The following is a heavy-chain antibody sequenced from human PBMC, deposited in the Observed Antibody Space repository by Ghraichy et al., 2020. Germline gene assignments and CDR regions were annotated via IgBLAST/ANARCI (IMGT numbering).Heavy chain of an antibody. J-gene: IGHJ6*03. D-gene: IGHD3-10*01. CDR2: IYHTGST. CDR1: SGSISSSNW. V-gene: IGHV4-4*02. Sequence: GSLRLSCAVSSGSISSSNWWSWVRQPPGKGLEWIGEIYHTGSTNYSPSLKSRVTISVDKSKNQFSLKLTSVTAADTAVYYCARKAGRGVSYYYYYYMDVWGKGTTVTVSS. CDR3: ARKAGRGVSYYYYYYMDV.